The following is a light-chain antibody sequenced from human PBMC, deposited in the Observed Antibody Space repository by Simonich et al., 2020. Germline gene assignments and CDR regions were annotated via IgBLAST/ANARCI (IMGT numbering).Light chain of an antibody. V-gene: IGLV7-43*01. Sequence: QTVVTQEPSLTVSPGGTVTLTCASRPRPVTISYSPNWVQQKPGQAPRSLIYSTSNKPSWTPARFSGSLLGGKAALTLSGAQPEDEAEYYFLLSYSGARVFGGGTKLTVL. CDR2: STS. CDR3: LLSYSGARV. J-gene: IGLJ3*02. CDR1: PRPVTISYS.